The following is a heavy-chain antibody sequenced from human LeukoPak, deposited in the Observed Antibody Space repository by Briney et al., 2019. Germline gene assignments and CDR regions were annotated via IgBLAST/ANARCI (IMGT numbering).Heavy chain of an antibody. D-gene: IGHD6-6*01. J-gene: IGHJ5*02. Sequence: KSSETLSLTCTVSGGSISSYYWSWIRQPPGKGLEWIGYIYYSGSTNYNPSLKSRVTISVDTSKNQFSLKLSSVTAADTAVYYCARDGDSSSSDAGWFDPWGQGTLVTVSS. V-gene: IGHV4-59*12. CDR2: IYYSGST. CDR3: ARDGDSSSSDAGWFDP. CDR1: GGSISSYY.